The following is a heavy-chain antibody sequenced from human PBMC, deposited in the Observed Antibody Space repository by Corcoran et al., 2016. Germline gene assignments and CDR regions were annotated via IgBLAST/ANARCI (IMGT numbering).Heavy chain of an antibody. CDR3: ARVGRAGYCSSTSCYTWFDP. J-gene: IGHJ5*02. CDR2: INHSGST. Sequence: QVQLQQWGAGLLKPSETLSLTCAVYGGSFSGYYWSWIRQPPGKGLEWIGEINHSGSTNYNPSLKSRVTISVDTSKNQFSLKLSSVTAADTAVYYCARVGRAGYCSSTSCYTWFDPWGQGTLVTVSS. V-gene: IGHV4-34*01. D-gene: IGHD2-2*02. CDR1: GGSFSGYY.